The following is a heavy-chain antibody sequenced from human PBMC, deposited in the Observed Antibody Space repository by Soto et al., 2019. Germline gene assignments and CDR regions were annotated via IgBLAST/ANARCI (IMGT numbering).Heavy chain of an antibody. CDR2: INPNGGST. D-gene: IGHD2-2*01. V-gene: IGHV1-46*01. Sequence: GASVKVSCKAPADTFTSYYIHWVRQAPGHGLEWMGIINPNGGSTRFAQMFQGRITMTTDTSTSTVYMELRSLRSEDTAVYYCARDLPYCSSTSCPPYYYYGMDVWGQGTTVTVSS. CDR1: ADTFTSYY. J-gene: IGHJ6*02. CDR3: ARDLPYCSSTSCPPYYYYGMDV.